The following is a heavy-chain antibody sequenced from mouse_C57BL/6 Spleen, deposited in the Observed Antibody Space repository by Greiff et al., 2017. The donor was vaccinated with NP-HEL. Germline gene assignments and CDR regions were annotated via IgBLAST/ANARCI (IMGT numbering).Heavy chain of an antibody. D-gene: IGHD2-1*01. CDR3: ARGGNPYYFDY. Sequence: VQLQQSGAELVRPGASVKLSCKASGYTFTDYYINWVKQRPGQGLEWIARIYPGSGNTYYNEKFKGKATLTAEKSSSTAYMQLSSLTSEDSAVYFCARGGNPYYFDYWGQGTTLTVSS. V-gene: IGHV1-76*01. J-gene: IGHJ2*01. CDR2: IYPGSGNT. CDR1: GYTFTDYY.